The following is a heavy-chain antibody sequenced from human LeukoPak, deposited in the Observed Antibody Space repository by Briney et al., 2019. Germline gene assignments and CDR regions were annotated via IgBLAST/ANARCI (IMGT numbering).Heavy chain of an antibody. Sequence: GGSLRLSCAASGFTFSGYWMHWVRQVPGKRLLWVSRISGDGTSTSYAESVKGRFTVSRDNAKNSLYLQMNSLRAEDTALYYCARGMYYDILTGIDYYYYYMDVWGKGTTVTVSS. CDR2: ISGDGTST. V-gene: IGHV3-74*01. J-gene: IGHJ6*03. CDR3: ARGMYYDILTGIDYYYYYMDV. CDR1: GFTFSGYW. D-gene: IGHD3-9*01.